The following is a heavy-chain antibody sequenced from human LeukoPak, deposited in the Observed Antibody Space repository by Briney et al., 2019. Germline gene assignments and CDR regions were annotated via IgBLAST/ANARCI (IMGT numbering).Heavy chain of an antibody. D-gene: IGHD2-2*01. Sequence: ASVKVSCKASGYTFTGYYMQWVRQAPGQGLEWMGWINPKSGGTYSAENFQGRVTMTRDTSISTAYMELSRLRPDDTAVFYCARGHQGYYHYMDVWGKGTTVTVSS. V-gene: IGHV1-2*02. CDR1: GYTFTGYY. CDR2: INPKSGGT. CDR3: ARGHQGYYHYMDV. J-gene: IGHJ6*03.